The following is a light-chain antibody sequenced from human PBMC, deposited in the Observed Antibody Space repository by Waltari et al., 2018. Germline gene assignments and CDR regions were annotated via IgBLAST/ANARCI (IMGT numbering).Light chain of an antibody. CDR2: SNN. CDR3: AAWDDSLNGWV. Sequence: QSVLTQPPSASGTPGQRVTISCSGSSSNIGRNTVNWYQQLPGTAPKLLIYSNNQRLSGVPDRFSGSKSGTSASLAISGLQSEDEADYYCAAWDDSLNGWVFGGGTKLTVL. CDR1: SSNIGRNT. J-gene: IGLJ3*02. V-gene: IGLV1-44*01.